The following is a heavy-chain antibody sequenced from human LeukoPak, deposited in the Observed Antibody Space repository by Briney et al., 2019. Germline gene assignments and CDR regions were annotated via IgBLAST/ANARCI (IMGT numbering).Heavy chain of an antibody. J-gene: IGHJ4*02. CDR3: ARGNIAAAGIHY. V-gene: IGHV3-33*01. CDR2: IWYDGSNK. D-gene: IGHD6-13*01. Sequence: GGSLRLSCAASGFTFSSNGMLWARQAPGKGLEWVALIWYDGSNKYYTDSVKGRFTISRDNAKNTLYLQMNSVRAEDTAVYYCARGNIAAAGIHYWGQGTLVIVSS. CDR1: GFTFSSNG.